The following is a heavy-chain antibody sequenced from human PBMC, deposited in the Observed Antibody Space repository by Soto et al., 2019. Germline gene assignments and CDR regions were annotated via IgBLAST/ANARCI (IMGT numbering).Heavy chain of an antibody. Sequence: GGSLRLSCAASGFTFSSYRMNWVRQAPGKGLEWVSSISSSSSYIYYVDSVKGRFTISRDNAKNSLYLQMNSLRAEDTAVYYCARDQIVRGVTKESSYYYYGMDVWGQGTTVTVSS. D-gene: IGHD3-10*02. V-gene: IGHV3-21*01. CDR2: ISSSSSYI. CDR3: ARDQIVRGVTKESSYYYYGMDV. J-gene: IGHJ6*02. CDR1: GFTFSSYR.